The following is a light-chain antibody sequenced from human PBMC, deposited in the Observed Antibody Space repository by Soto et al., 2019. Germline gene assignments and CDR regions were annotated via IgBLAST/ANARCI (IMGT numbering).Light chain of an antibody. CDR2: GAS. Sequence: EIVLTQSPGSLYLSLGERAPLSCRASQSVDSAFFAWYQQKPGQPPRLLLYGASRRGTVIPDRFHGSGSGTEFTFTMSRLEPEDFAVDNWHKYAISLTFGQWIKGEI. CDR1: QSVDSAF. CDR3: HKYAISLT. J-gene: IGKJ1*01. V-gene: IGKV3-20*01.